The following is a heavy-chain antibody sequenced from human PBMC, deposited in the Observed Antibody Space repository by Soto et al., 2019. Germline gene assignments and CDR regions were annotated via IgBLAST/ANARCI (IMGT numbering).Heavy chain of an antibody. CDR1: GYSFTAYF. CDR3: TRAPYSSSSFVFDD. CDR2: IHPKGGSA. Sequence: ASVKVSCKASGYSFTAYFIHWVRQAPGQGLEWMGIIHPKGGSANYAQKFQDRIALTWDTSTSTAYMELSSLRSDDTAVYYCTRAPYSSSSFVFDDWGQGTTVTVSS. D-gene: IGHD6-6*01. V-gene: IGHV1-46*01. J-gene: IGHJ4*02.